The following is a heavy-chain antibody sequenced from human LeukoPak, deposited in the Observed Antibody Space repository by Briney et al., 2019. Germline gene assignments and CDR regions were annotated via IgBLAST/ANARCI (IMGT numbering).Heavy chain of an antibody. V-gene: IGHV4-39*01. Sequence: SETLSLTCTVSGGSISSGSYYWGWIRQPPGKGLEWIGSIYYSGSTYYNPSLKRRVTISVDTSKNQFALKPSSVTAADTAVYYCARREIAADDIYYFDYWGQGTLVTVSS. CDR3: ARREIAADDIYYFDY. D-gene: IGHD6-13*01. CDR1: GGSISSGSYY. CDR2: IYYSGST. J-gene: IGHJ4*02.